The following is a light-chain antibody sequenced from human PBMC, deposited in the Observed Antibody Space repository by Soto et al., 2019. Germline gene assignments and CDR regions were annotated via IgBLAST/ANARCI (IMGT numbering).Light chain of an antibody. V-gene: IGKV3-20*01. CDR1: QSVSSGY. J-gene: IGKJ1*01. CDR3: QKYGSSPRT. Sequence: EIVLTQSPGTLSLSPGERATLSCRASQSVSSGYLAWYQQKPGQAPRILIYDESSRATGIPDRFSGSGSGTDFNLTISSLEPEDFAVYYCQKYGSSPRTCGQGTKVDIK. CDR2: DES.